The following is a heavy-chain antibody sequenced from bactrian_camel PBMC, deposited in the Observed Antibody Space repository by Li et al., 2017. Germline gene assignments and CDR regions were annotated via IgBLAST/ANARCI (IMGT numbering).Heavy chain of an antibody. Sequence: EVQLVESGGGSVESGGSLTLSCSASGYTFSTHCVGWFRQAPGKERELVSSISSGGTTRYVDSVKGRFTISQDNAKNTLYLEMNGLKAEDTAVYYCAVHYGLGCWLKYWGQGTQVTVSS. D-gene: IGHD5*01. CDR3: AVHYGLGCWLKY. J-gene: IGHJ4*01. CDR1: GYTFSTHC. V-gene: IGHV3S67*01. CDR2: ISSGGTT.